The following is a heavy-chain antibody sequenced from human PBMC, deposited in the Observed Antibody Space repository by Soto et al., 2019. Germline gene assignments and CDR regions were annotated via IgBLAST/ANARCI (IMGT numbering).Heavy chain of an antibody. Sequence: QITLKESGPTLVKPTQTLTLTCTFSGFSLSTSGVGVGWIRQPPGKALEWLAHIYWDDDKRYSPSLKSRLTITKDTSKNQVVLTMTNMDPVDTATYYCAHLTYYYDSSGYYSRAEYFQHWGQGTLVTVSS. J-gene: IGHJ1*01. V-gene: IGHV2-5*02. D-gene: IGHD3-22*01. CDR1: GFSLSTSGVG. CDR3: AHLTYYYDSSGYYSRAEYFQH. CDR2: IYWDDDK.